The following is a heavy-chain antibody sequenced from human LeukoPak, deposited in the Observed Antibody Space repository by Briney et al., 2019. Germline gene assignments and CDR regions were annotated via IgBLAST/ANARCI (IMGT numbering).Heavy chain of an antibody. CDR3: AKGLGDYDDFRLGF. Sequence: GGSLRLSCAASIFSFSTFGFHWVRQAPGKGLEWVAFIPYDGSDKYYADSVKGRFTASRDNSKNTLYLHMNSLRVEDTAVYYCAKGLGDYDDFRLGFWGQGTLVTVSS. D-gene: IGHD4-17*01. J-gene: IGHJ4*02. CDR2: IPYDGSDK. CDR1: IFSFSTFG. V-gene: IGHV3-30*02.